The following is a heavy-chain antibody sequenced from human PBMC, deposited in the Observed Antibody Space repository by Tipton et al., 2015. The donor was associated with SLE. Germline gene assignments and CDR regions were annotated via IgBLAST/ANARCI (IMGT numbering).Heavy chain of an antibody. CDR2: IYYTGGT. CDR3: ARAHGVVAADY. D-gene: IGHD2-15*01. V-gene: IGHV4-39*07. Sequence: LSLTCTVSGGSISSSSDYWGWIRQPPGKGLEWIGCIYYTGGTYDNPSLKSRVTISVDTSKNQFSLNLISVTAADTAVYYCARAHGVVAADYWGQGTLVTVSS. CDR1: GGSISSSSDY. J-gene: IGHJ4*02.